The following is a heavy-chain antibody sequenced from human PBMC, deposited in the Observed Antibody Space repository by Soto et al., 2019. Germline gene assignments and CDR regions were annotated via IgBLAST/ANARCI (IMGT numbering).Heavy chain of an antibody. Sequence: LRLSCAASGFTFSSYAMSWVRQAPGKGLEWVSAISGSGGSTYYADSVKGRFTISRDNSKNTLYLQMNSLRAEDTAVYYCAKSSRYCSGGSCYPGAFDIWGQGTMVTVSS. CDR3: AKSSRYCSGGSCYPGAFDI. CDR2: ISGSGGST. D-gene: IGHD2-15*01. CDR1: GFTFSSYA. J-gene: IGHJ3*02. V-gene: IGHV3-23*01.